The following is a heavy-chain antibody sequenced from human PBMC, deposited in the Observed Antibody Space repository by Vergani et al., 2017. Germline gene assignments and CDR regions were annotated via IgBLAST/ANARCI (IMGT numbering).Heavy chain of an antibody. CDR1: GFTFRSYG. V-gene: IGHV3-30*18. J-gene: IGHJ4*02. Sequence: VQLLESGGGLVQPGGSLRLSCAASGFTFRSYGMHWVRQAPGKGLEWVAVISYDGGFEYYGVSVKGRFSISRDNSRNTLYLQMNSLRSEDTAVYYCAKVSDNEAGFDSWGQGALVTVSS. D-gene: IGHD6-19*01. CDR3: AKVSDNEAGFDS. CDR2: ISYDGGFE.